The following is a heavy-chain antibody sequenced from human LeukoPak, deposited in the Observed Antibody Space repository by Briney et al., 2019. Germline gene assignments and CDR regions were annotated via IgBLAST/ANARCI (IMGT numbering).Heavy chain of an antibody. CDR1: GYTFTSYG. CDR2: ISAYNGNT. Sequence: GASVKVSYKASGYTFTSYGISWVRQAPGQGREGMGWISAYNGNTNYAQKLQGRVTMTTDTSTSTAYMELRSLRSNDTAVYYCARAGDYYYDSRPWFDHWGQGTLVTVSS. D-gene: IGHD3-22*01. CDR3: ARAGDYYYDSRPWFDH. J-gene: IGHJ5*02. V-gene: IGHV1-18*01.